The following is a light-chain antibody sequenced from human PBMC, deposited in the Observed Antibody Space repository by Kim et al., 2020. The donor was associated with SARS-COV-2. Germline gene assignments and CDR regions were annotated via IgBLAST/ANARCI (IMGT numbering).Light chain of an antibody. J-gene: IGLJ2*01. Sequence: GQSVTISCTGTSSDIGGYDYVSWYQQHPGKAPKVMIYDVSERPSGVPDRFSGSKSGNTASLTVSGLQIGDEADYYCASYAGANTYVFGGGTQLAVL. V-gene: IGLV2-8*01. CDR1: SSDIGGYDY. CDR2: DVS. CDR3: ASYAGANTYV.